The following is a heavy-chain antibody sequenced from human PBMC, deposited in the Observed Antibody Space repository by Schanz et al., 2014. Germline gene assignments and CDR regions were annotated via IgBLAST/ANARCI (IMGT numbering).Heavy chain of an antibody. Sequence: QVQLVQSGTEVKKPGASVKVSCKASGYTFTNFYIHWVRQAPGQGLEWVGIVNPSGGSTTYAQKFQGRVTMTRDTSTSTVYMELSSLRSEDTAVYYCARGGSMVQEINFAYWGQGSLVTVSS. CDR2: VNPSGGST. J-gene: IGHJ4*02. CDR3: ARGGSMVQEINFAY. D-gene: IGHD3-10*01. CDR1: GYTFTNFY. V-gene: IGHV1-46*03.